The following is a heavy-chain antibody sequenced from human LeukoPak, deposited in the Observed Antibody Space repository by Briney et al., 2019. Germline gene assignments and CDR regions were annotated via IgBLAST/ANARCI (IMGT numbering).Heavy chain of an antibody. CDR2: IRYDGSNK. J-gene: IGHJ3*02. Sequence: GGSLRLSCAASGFTFSSYAMSWVRQAPGKGLEWVAFIRYDGSNKYYADSVKGRFTISRDNSKNTLYLQMNSLRAEDTAVYYCPQAYCSSTSCFDAFDIWGQGTMVTVSS. V-gene: IGHV3-30*02. D-gene: IGHD2-2*01. CDR1: GFTFSSYA. CDR3: PQAYCSSTSCFDAFDI.